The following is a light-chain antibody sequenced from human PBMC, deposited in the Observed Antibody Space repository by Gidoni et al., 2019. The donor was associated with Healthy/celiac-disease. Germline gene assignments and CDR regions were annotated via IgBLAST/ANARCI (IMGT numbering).Light chain of an antibody. J-gene: IGKJ2*01. V-gene: IGKV3-15*01. Sequence: EIVMTLSLATLSVSPGERATLSCRASQSVSSNLAWYQQKPGQAPRLLIYGASTRATGIPARFSGSGSGTEFTLTISSLQSEDFAVYYCQQYNNWPPMYTFGQGTKLEIK. CDR1: QSVSSN. CDR2: GAS. CDR3: QQYNNWPPMYT.